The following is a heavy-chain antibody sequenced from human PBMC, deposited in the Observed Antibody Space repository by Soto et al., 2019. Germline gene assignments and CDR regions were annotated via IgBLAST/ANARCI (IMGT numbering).Heavy chain of an antibody. Sequence: QVQLVESGGGLVKPGGSVRLSCSASGFTFSDYYMSWIRQAPGRGLEWVSYISSMSTYTIYADSVKGRFTTSRENAKNSLLRKMNSLRAEDTAVYYWGRGGANVYRGEIAPWGQGPLATAPS. CDR2: ISSMSTYT. CDR1: GFTFSDYY. D-gene: IGHD3-16*01. V-gene: IGHV3-11*06. CDR3: GRGGANVYRGEIAP. J-gene: IGHJ5*02.